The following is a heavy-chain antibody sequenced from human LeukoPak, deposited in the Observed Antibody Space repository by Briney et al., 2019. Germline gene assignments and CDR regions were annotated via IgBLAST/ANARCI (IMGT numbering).Heavy chain of an antibody. Sequence: GGSLRLSCAASGFTFSSYAVSWVRQAPGKGLEWVSSISDSGGSTYYADSVKGRFTISRDNSKNTLFLQMKSLRADDTAVYYCAKDLFTSGWYRFDPWGQGTLVTVSP. CDR2: ISDSGGST. V-gene: IGHV3-23*01. CDR3: AKDLFTSGWYRFDP. CDR1: GFTFSSYA. D-gene: IGHD6-19*01. J-gene: IGHJ5*02.